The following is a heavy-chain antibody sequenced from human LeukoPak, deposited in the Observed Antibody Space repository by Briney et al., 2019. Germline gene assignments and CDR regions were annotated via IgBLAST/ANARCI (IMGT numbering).Heavy chain of an antibody. CDR3: ARATYDSSGSYAFDI. J-gene: IGHJ3*02. V-gene: IGHV4-39*01. Sequence: SETLSLTCRVSGGSINSRPYYWGWIRQPPGKGLEWIGNIYYSGSTYYNPSLKRRVTISVDTSKNQLSLKLSSVTAADTAVYYCARATYDSSGSYAFDIWGQGTMVTVSS. CDR2: IYYSGST. D-gene: IGHD3-22*01. CDR1: GGSINSRPYY.